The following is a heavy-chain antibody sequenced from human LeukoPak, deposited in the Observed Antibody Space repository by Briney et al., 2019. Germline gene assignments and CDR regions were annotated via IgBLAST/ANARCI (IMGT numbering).Heavy chain of an antibody. J-gene: IGHJ3*01. D-gene: IGHD3-10*01. Sequence: GGSLRLSCAASGFTFSSYAMHWVRQAPGKGLEWVAVISYDGSNKYYADSVKGRFTISRDNSKNTLYLQMNSLRAEDTAVYYCARSANTIWYPDNWGQRTMVTVSS. CDR1: GFTFSSYA. CDR3: ARSANTIWYPDN. CDR2: ISYDGSNK. V-gene: IGHV3-30-3*01.